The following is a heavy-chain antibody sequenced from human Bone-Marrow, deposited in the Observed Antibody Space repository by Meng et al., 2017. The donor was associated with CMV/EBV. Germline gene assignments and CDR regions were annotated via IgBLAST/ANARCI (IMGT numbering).Heavy chain of an antibody. V-gene: IGHV4-59*01. CDR2: IYYSGST. CDR1: GGSISSYY. CDR3: ARDPNSYGLHPFDY. J-gene: IGHJ4*02. D-gene: IGHD5-18*01. Sequence: GSLRLSCTVSGGSISSYYWSWIRQPPGKGLEWIGYIYYSGSTNYNPSLKSRVTISVDTSKNQFSLKLSSVTAADTAVYYCARDPNSYGLHPFDYWGQGTLVTVSS.